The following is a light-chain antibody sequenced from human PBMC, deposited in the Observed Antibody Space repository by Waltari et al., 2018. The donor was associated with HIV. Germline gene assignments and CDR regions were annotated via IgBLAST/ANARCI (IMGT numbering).Light chain of an antibody. V-gene: IGKV1-33*01. J-gene: IGKJ2*01. Sequence: DIQMTQSPSSLSASVGDRVTITCQASQDINTFLTWYQHKPGKPPKLLIYDASYLETGVPSRFSGSGSGTDFTFTISGLQPEDIATYYCRQYDNLPPYTFGQGTKLEIK. CDR2: DAS. CDR3: RQYDNLPPYT. CDR1: QDINTF.